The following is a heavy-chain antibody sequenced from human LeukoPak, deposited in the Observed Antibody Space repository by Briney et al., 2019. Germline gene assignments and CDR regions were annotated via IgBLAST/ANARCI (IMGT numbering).Heavy chain of an antibody. CDR2: IYYSGNI. V-gene: IGHV4-39*01. CDR3: ARSYYDSSGPPGY. D-gene: IGHD3-22*01. Sequence: SETLSLTCTVSGGSTSSGNYFWGWIRQPPGKGLEWIGNIYYSGNIHYNPSLKSRVTISVDTSKNQFSLNLSSVTAADTALYYCARSYYDSSGPPGYWGQGTLVTVSS. J-gene: IGHJ4*02. CDR1: GGSTSSGNYF.